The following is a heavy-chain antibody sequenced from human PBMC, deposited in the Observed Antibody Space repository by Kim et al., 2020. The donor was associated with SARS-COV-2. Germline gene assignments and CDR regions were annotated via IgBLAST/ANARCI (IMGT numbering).Heavy chain of an antibody. CDR3: ARDGDYYDSAGYPDYFDS. J-gene: IGHJ4*02. V-gene: IGHV3-21*01. CDR2: ISRGGSSI. CDR1: GFTFSTYH. D-gene: IGHD3-22*01. Sequence: GGSLRLSCAASGFTFSTYHMTWVRQAPGKGLEWLSSISRGGSSIFYADSVKGRFTISRDNAVNSLYLQLYSLRAEDTAVYYCARDGDYYDSAGYPDYFDSWGQGTLVTVSS.